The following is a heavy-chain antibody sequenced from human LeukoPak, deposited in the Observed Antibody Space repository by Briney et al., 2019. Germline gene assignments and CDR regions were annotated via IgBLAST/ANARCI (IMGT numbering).Heavy chain of an antibody. CDR1: GYTFTGYY. J-gene: IGHJ6*03. Sequence: ASVKVSCKASGYTFTGYYMHWVRQPPGQGLEWMGRINPNSGGTNYAQKFQGRVTMTSDTSISTAYMELSRLRSDGTAVYYCARGATYCSGGSCYYYYYYYYMDVWGKGTTVTVSS. D-gene: IGHD2-15*01. V-gene: IGHV1-2*06. CDR2: INPNSGGT. CDR3: ARGATYCSGGSCYYYYYYYYMDV.